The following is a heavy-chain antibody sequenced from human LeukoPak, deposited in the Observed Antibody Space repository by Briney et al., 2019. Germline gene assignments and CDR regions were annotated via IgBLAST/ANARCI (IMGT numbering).Heavy chain of an antibody. V-gene: IGHV3-30-3*01. J-gene: IGHJ4*02. CDR1: GFTFSSYA. Sequence: GGSLRLSCEASGFTFSSYAMHWVRQAPGKGLEWVASLSYEGSYEYYAESVKGRFTISRDNSKNTLFLQMNSLRAEDTAVYYCAKGSDRWGYYDSSGYYYFDYWGQGTLVTVSS. CDR3: AKGSDRWGYYDSSGYYYFDY. D-gene: IGHD3-22*01. CDR2: LSYEGSYE.